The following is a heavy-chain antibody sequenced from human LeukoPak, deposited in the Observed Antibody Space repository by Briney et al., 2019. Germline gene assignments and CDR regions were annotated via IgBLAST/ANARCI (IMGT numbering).Heavy chain of an antibody. V-gene: IGHV1-2*02. CDR2: INPNSGGT. CDR3: ARDLIAAAGILDY. J-gene: IGHJ4*02. Sequence: ASVKVSCKASGYTVTGYYMHSVRQAPGQGLEWMGWINPNSGGTNYAQKFQGRVTMTRDTSISTAYMELSRLRSDDTAVYYCARDLIAAAGILDYWGQGTLVTVSS. CDR1: GYTVTGYY. D-gene: IGHD6-13*01.